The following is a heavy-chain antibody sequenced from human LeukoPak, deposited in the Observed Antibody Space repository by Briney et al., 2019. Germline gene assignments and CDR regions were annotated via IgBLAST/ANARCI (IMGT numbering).Heavy chain of an antibody. Sequence: GGSLRLSCAASGFTFSSYGMHWVRQAPGKGLEWVAVISYDGSNKYYADSVKGRFTISRDNSKNTLYLQMNSLRAEDTAVYYCARRMTTVTYLYYYYGMDVWGQGTTVTVSS. D-gene: IGHD4-17*01. V-gene: IGHV3-30*03. J-gene: IGHJ6*02. CDR3: ARRMTTVTYLYYYYGMDV. CDR2: ISYDGSNK. CDR1: GFTFSSYG.